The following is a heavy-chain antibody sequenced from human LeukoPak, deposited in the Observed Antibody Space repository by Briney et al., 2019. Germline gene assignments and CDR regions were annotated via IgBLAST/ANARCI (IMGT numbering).Heavy chain of an antibody. J-gene: IGHJ5*02. CDR2: ISWNSGSI. V-gene: IGHV3-9*01. CDR3: AKDLHFDP. Sequence: PGGSLRLSCAASGFTFDDYAMHWVRQAPGKGLEWVSGISWNSGSIGYADSVKGRFTISRDNAKNSLYLQMNSLRAEDTALYYCAKDLHFDPWGQGTLVTVSS. CDR1: GFTFDDYA.